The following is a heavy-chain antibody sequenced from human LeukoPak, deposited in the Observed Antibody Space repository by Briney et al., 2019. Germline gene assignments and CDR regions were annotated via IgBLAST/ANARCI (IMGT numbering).Heavy chain of an antibody. CDR3: ARTTEEYYGSGKFRKYYSYYYYMDV. J-gene: IGHJ6*03. CDR1: GGSINHYY. CDR2: IYYSGST. D-gene: IGHD3-10*01. Sequence: SSETLSLTCTVSGGSINHYYWNWIRQPPGKGLEWIGCIYYSGSTNYNPSLKSRVTISLDTSENQISLKLNSVTAADTAVYYCARTTEEYYGSGKFRKYYSYYYYMDVWGKGTTVTVSS. V-gene: IGHV4-59*01.